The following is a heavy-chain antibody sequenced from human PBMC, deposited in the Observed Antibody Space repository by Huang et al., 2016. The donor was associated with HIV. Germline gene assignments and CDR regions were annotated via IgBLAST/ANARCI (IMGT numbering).Heavy chain of an antibody. CDR3: ITDRLLWFGESDRAY. D-gene: IGHD3-10*01. V-gene: IGHV3-15*01. CDR2: VKTKSDGGTT. Sequence: EVQLVESGGGLVKPGGSLRLSCAASGFAFSNVWMSWVRQAGGKGLWWVGRVKTKSDGGTTDYAAPLKGRFTISRDDSKKTVYLQMNSLKTEDTAVYYCITDRLLWFGESDRAYWGQGTLVTVSS. CDR1: GFAFSNVW. J-gene: IGHJ4*02.